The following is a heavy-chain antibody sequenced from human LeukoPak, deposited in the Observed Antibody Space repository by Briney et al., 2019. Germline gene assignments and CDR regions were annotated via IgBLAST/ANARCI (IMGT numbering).Heavy chain of an antibody. Sequence: SETLSLTCTVSGGSISSSSYYWGWIRQPPGKGLEWIGSIYYSGSTYYNPSLKSRVTISVDTSKNQFSMKLSSVTAADTATYYCARETRLTGFFGGLGFNYWGQGTLVTVSS. CDR3: ARETRLTGFFGGLGFNY. CDR2: IYYSGST. D-gene: IGHD3-16*01. CDR1: GGSISSSSYY. V-gene: IGHV4-39*07. J-gene: IGHJ4*02.